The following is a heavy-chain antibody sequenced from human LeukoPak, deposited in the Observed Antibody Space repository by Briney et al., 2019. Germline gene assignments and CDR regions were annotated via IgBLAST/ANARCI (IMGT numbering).Heavy chain of an antibody. CDR3: ARGGITTAKKNLDY. V-gene: IGHV4-59*01. Sequence: SETLSLTCTVSGGSISSYYWSWIRQPPGKELECIGYIYYTGSTNYNPSLKSRVTISVDTSKNQFSLKLSSVTAADTAVYYCARGGITTAKKNLDYWGQGTLVTVSS. J-gene: IGHJ4*02. CDR2: IYYTGST. D-gene: IGHD6-13*01. CDR1: GGSISSYY.